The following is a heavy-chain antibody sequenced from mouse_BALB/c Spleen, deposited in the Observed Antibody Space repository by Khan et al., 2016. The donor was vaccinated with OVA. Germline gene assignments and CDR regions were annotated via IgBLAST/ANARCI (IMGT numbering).Heavy chain of an antibody. CDR3: ARKGIYYGNPGTMDY. V-gene: IGHV2-2*02. CDR2: IWSGGST. J-gene: IGHJ4*01. D-gene: IGHD2-1*01. Sequence: QVQLKESGPGLVQPSQSLSITCTVSGFSLTSYGVHWVRQSPGKGLEWLGVIWSGGSTDYNAVFISRLSISKDNSKSQVFFKMNSLQANDTAIYYCARKGIYYGNPGTMDYWGQGTSVTVSS. CDR1: GFSLTSYG.